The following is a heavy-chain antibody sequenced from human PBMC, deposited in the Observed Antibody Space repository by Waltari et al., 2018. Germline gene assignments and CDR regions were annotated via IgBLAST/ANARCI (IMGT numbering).Heavy chain of an antibody. CDR3: TTGHQLLLSLN. D-gene: IGHD2-2*01. J-gene: IGHJ4*02. CDR1: GFTLSTAW. V-gene: IGHV3-15*01. Sequence: EVQLVESGGGLVKPGGSLRLSCAASGFTLSTAWMSWVRQAPGKGLEWVGRIKSKTDGGKTDYAAPVKGRFTIASDDSKNTMYLQMNSLKTEDTAVYDGTTGHQLLLSLNWGQGTLVTVSS. CDR2: IKSKTDGGKT.